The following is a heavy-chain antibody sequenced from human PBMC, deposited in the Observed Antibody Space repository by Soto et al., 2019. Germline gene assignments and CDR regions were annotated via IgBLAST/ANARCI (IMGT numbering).Heavy chain of an antibody. J-gene: IGHJ6*02. CDR2: ISYSGST. CDR1: GGSISGYH. CDR3: ARHLIVGSATSKFYYGMDV. D-gene: IGHD1-26*01. V-gene: IGHV4-59*08. Sequence: SETLSLTCTVSGGSISGYHWSWIRQPPGKGLEWIAYISYSGSTDFNPSLKSRVTMAVDTSKNQFSLNLNSVTAADTAVYYCARHLIVGSATSKFYYGMDVWGQGTTVTVS.